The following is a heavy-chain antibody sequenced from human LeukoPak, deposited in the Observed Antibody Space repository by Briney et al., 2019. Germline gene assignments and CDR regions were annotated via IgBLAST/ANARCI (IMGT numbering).Heavy chain of an antibody. Sequence: SETLSLTCTVSGGSISSGSYYWSWIRQPAGKGLEWIGRIYTSGSTHYNPSLKSRVTISVDTSKNQFSLKLSSVTAADTAVYYCARVGRGYSGYDQTRALYNWFDPWGQGTLVTVSS. CDR2: IYTSGST. J-gene: IGHJ5*02. V-gene: IGHV4-61*02. CDR1: GGSISSGSYY. CDR3: ARVGRGYSGYDQTRALYNWFDP. D-gene: IGHD5-12*01.